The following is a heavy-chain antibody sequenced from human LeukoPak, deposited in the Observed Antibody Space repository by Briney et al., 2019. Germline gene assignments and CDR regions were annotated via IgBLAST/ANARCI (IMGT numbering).Heavy chain of an antibody. V-gene: IGHV1-69*05. J-gene: IGHJ6*03. CDR2: IIPIFGTA. CDR3: ATLDAGYYYYYMDV. CDR1: GYTFTDYY. Sequence: SVKVSCKASGYTFTDYYIHWVRQAPGQGLEWMGRIIPIFGTANYAQKFQGRVTITTDESTSTAYMELSSLRSEDTAVYYCATLDAGYYYYYMDVWGKGTTVTVSS. D-gene: IGHD5-18*01.